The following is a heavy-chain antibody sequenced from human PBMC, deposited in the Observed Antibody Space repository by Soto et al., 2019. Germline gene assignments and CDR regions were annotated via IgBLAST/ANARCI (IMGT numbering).Heavy chain of an antibody. CDR3: ARDKEVLLTNYGMDV. Sequence: WVSLRLSCTAPRFTFGSYWMHWVRQAPGKGLVWVSDINVDGTETWYADSVKGRFTISRDNDKKTLYLHMTGLRVDDTGVYYCARDKEVLLTNYGMDVWGKGTTVTVSS. V-gene: IGHV3-74*01. CDR2: INVDGTET. CDR1: RFTFGSYW. J-gene: IGHJ6*04.